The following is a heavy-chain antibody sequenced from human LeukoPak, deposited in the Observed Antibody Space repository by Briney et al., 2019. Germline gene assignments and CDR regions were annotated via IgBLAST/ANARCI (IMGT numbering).Heavy chain of an antibody. D-gene: IGHD5/OR15-5a*01. Sequence: GGSLRLSCAASGFTFSSYWMSWVRQAPGKGLEWVANIKQDGSEKYYVDSVEGRFTISRDNAKNSLYLQMNSLRAEDTAVYYCAGGSVSDAFDIWGQGTMVTVSS. J-gene: IGHJ3*02. CDR3: AGGSVSDAFDI. CDR2: IKQDGSEK. V-gene: IGHV3-7*01. CDR1: GFTFSSYW.